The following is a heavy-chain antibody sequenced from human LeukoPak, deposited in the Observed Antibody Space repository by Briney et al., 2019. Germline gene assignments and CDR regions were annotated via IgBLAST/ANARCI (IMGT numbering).Heavy chain of an antibody. J-gene: IGHJ5*02. V-gene: IGHV4-30-4*07. CDR2: IHDSGST. Sequence: PSETLSLTCVVSGDSISSGGYSWSWIRQTPGKGLEWIAYIHDSGSTYNNPSLKTRLSISIDTSKNQFSLKLNPVSAADTAVYYCARVVAAAGNNWFDPWGQGTLVTVSS. D-gene: IGHD6-13*01. CDR3: ARVVAAAGNNWFDP. CDR1: GDSISSGGYS.